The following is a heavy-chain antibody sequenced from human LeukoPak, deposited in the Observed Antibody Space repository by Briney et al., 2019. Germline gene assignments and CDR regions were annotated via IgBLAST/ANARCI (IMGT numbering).Heavy chain of an antibody. CDR3: ARQDSGTYLNPLDI. V-gene: IGHV4-59*08. CDR1: GGSISSYY. J-gene: IGHJ3*02. CDR2: IYYTGSI. D-gene: IGHD1-26*01. Sequence: PSETLSLTRIVSGGSISSYYWSWIRQPPGKGLEWIGYIYYTGSINYNPSLKSRVTISVDTSKNQLSLKLRSVTAADTAVYYCARQDSGTYLNPLDIWGQGTVVTVSS.